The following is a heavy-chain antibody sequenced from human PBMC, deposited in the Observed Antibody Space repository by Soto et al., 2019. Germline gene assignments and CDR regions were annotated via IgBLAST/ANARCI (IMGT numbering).Heavy chain of an antibody. CDR3: AKLDNTGEPEDV. CDR2: ITHNGGST. CDR1: GFTFSTFA. J-gene: IGHJ6*02. D-gene: IGHD7-27*01. V-gene: IGHV3-23*01. Sequence: GGSLRLSCAVSGFTFSTFAMSWVRQAPGKGLEWVSAITHNGGSTFYADSVKGRFAISRDNSKNTLYLQLNSLTVEDTAVYYCAKLDNTGEPEDVWGRGTTVTVSS.